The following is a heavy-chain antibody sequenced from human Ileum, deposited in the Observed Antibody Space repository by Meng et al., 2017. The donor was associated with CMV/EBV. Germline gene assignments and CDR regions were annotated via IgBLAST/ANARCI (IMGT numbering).Heavy chain of an antibody. CDR3: ARWGSGMSPTADWFDP. Sequence: VLVQESGPGLGKLSETLSFICTVCGDSMNVYFWTWIRQPAGKGLEWIGRIYSNGATNYNPSLQSRVTMSIDTSKNQFSLKVTSVTAADTAVYYCARWGSGMSPTADWFDPWGQGTLVTVSS. D-gene: IGHD2-15*01. V-gene: IGHV4-4*07. J-gene: IGHJ5*02. CDR1: GDSMNVYF. CDR2: IYSNGAT.